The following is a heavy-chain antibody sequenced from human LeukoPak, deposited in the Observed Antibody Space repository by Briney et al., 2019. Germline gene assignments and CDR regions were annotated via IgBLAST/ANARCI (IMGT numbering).Heavy chain of an antibody. CDR1: GFTFSSYA. V-gene: IGHV3-23*01. Sequence: GGSLRLSCAASGFTFSSYAMSWVRQAPGKGLEWVSAISGSGGSTYYADSVKGRFTIPRDNSKNTLYLQMNSLRAEDTAVYYCAKAEYDFWSGYFSQTPRFSGGYFDYWGQGTLVTVSS. J-gene: IGHJ4*02. CDR3: AKAEYDFWSGYFSQTPRFSGGYFDY. CDR2: ISGSGGST. D-gene: IGHD3-3*01.